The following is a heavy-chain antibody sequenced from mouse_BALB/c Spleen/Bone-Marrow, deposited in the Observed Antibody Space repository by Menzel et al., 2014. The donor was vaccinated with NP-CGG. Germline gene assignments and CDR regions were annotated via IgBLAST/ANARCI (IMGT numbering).Heavy chain of an antibody. Sequence: EVKVVESGGGLVQPGGSLRLSCATSGFTFSDFYMEWARQPPGKRLEWIAASRNKANDYTTEYSASVKGRFIVSRDTSQSILYLQMNALRAEDTAIYYCARDRYDEGDWYFDVWGAGTTVTVSS. J-gene: IGHJ1*01. CDR3: ARDRYDEGDWYFDV. CDR2: SRNKANDYTT. D-gene: IGHD2-14*01. V-gene: IGHV7-1*02. CDR1: GFTFSDFY.